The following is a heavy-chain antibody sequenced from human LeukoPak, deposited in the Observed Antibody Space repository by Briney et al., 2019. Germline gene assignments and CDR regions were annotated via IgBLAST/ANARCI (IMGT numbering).Heavy chain of an antibody. D-gene: IGHD4/OR15-4a*01. CDR3: ARRAGAYSHPYDY. V-gene: IGHV3-53*01. CDR1: GFTVSSNS. J-gene: IGHJ4*02. CDR2: IYNSSRI. Sequence: GGSLRLSCTVSGFTVSSNSMSWVRQAPGKGLEWVSFIYNSSRIHYSDSVKGRFTISRDNSKNTLYLQMNSLRAEDTAVYYCARRAGAYSHPYDYWVQGTLVTVSS.